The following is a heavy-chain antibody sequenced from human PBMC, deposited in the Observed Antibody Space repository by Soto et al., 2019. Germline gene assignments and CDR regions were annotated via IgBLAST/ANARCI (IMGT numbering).Heavy chain of an antibody. CDR1: GFTFSSYS. J-gene: IGHJ6*02. Sequence: EVQLVESGGGLVKPGGSLRLSCAASGFTFSSYSMNWVRQAPGKGLEWVSSISSSSSYIYYADSVKGRFTISRDNAKNTLYLQMNSLRAEGTAVDYCAREMGHYYGSGSYPSCMDVWGQGTTVTVSS. D-gene: IGHD3-10*01. CDR3: AREMGHYYGSGSYPSCMDV. V-gene: IGHV3-21*01. CDR2: ISSSSSYI.